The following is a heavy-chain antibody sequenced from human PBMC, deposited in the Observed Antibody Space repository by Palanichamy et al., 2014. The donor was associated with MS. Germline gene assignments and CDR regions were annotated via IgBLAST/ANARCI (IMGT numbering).Heavy chain of an antibody. J-gene: IGHJ3*02. D-gene: IGHD4-17*01. V-gene: IGHV3-7*01. Sequence: EVQLVESGGGLVQPGGSLRLSCAASGFTFSSYWMSWVRQAPGKGLEWVANIKQDGSEEYYVDSVKGRFTISRDNAKNSLYLQMNSLRAEDTAVYYCARPEYGDYVGRGDDAFHIWGQGTMVTVSS. CDR2: IKQDGSEE. CDR3: ARPEYGDYVGRGDDAFHI. CDR1: GFTFSSYW.